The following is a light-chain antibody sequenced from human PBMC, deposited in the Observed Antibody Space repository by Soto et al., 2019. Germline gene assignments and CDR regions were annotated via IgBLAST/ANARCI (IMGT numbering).Light chain of an antibody. Sequence: EIVLTQSPATLSSFPVDRVTLSCRASQYINTRLAWYQHRPGQAPRLLIYQTSIRAAGIPDRFSASGTGTDFTLNISDVQAEDFAVYYCHQRQSWPRTFGQGTKVDI. CDR3: HQRQSWPRT. CDR2: QTS. V-gene: IGKV3-11*01. CDR1: QYINTR. J-gene: IGKJ1*01.